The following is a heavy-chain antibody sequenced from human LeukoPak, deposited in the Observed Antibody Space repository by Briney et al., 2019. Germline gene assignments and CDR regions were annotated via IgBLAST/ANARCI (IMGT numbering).Heavy chain of an antibody. J-gene: IGHJ4*02. Sequence: QSGGSLRLSCAASGFTFDDYAMHWVRQAPGKGLEWVSGISWNSGSIGYADSVKGRFTISRDNAKNSLYLQMNSLRAEDTALYYCAKGRGSSWYLPCFDYWGQGTLVTVSS. V-gene: IGHV3-9*01. CDR3: AKGRGSSWYLPCFDY. CDR2: ISWNSGSI. D-gene: IGHD6-13*01. CDR1: GFTFDDYA.